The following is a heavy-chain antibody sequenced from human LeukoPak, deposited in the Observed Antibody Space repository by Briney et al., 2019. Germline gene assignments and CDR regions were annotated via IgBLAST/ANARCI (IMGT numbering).Heavy chain of an antibody. Sequence: GGSLRLSCAASGFTFSSYSMNWVRQAPGKGLEWVSAISGSGGSTYYADSVKGRFTISRDNSKNTLYLQMNSLRAEDTAVYYCATYGDYVYYYGMDVWGQGTTVTVSS. CDR1: GFTFSSYS. J-gene: IGHJ6*02. CDR3: ATYGDYVYYYGMDV. D-gene: IGHD4-17*01. V-gene: IGHV3-23*01. CDR2: ISGSGGST.